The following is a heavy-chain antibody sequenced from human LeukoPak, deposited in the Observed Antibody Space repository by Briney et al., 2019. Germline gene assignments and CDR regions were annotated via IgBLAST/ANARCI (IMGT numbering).Heavy chain of an antibody. Sequence: SGGSLRLSCAASGFTVSSYYMSRVRQAPGKGLEWVSLIYSGGSTYYADSVKGRFTISRDNSKNTLYLQMNSLRAEDTAVYYCARGPSGFDYWGQGTLVTVSS. CDR1: GFTVSSYY. CDR2: IYSGGST. J-gene: IGHJ4*02. CDR3: ARGPSGFDY. D-gene: IGHD3-10*01. V-gene: IGHV3-53*01.